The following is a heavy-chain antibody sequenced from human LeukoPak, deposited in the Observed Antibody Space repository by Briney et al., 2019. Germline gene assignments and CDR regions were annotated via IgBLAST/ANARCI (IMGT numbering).Heavy chain of an antibody. CDR3: ALRYFDWLSDGYYFDY. J-gene: IGHJ4*02. CDR1: GGSISSSNW. V-gene: IGHV4-4*02. D-gene: IGHD3-9*01. Sequence: SETLSLTCAVSGGSISSSNWWSWVRQPPGKGLEWIGEIYHSGSTNYNPSLKSRVTISVDKSKNQFSLKLSSVTAADTAVYYCALRYFDWLSDGYYFDYWGQGTLVTVSS. CDR2: IYHSGST.